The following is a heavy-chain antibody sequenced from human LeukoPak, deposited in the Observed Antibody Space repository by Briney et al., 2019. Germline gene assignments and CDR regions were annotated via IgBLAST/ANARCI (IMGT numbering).Heavy chain of an antibody. D-gene: IGHD6-19*01. J-gene: IGHJ5*02. CDR3: ARLPQPGQEEWLVGNWFDP. CDR2: INPNSGGT. Sequence: AASVKVSCKASGYTFTGYYMHWVRQAPGQGLEWMGWINPNSGGTNYAQKFQGRVTMTRDTSISTAYMELSRLRSDDTAVYYCARLPQPGQEEWLVGNWFDPWGQGTLVTVSS. V-gene: IGHV1-2*02. CDR1: GYTFTGYY.